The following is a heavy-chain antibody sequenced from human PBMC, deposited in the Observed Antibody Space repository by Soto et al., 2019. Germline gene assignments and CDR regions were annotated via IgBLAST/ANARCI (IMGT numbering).Heavy chain of an antibody. CDR1: GGSFSNYI. J-gene: IGHJ4*02. CDR3: ERGLFGQQWLVGFDT. Sequence: QVHLVQSGAELKKPGSSVKVSCKASGGSFSNYIFAWVRQAPGQGLEWMGGTIPMFATAQYAQKLQGRVTITADESTSTVYMDLTSLTSDDTAVYYCERGLFGQQWLVGFDTWGQGTLVTVSS. D-gene: IGHD6-19*01. CDR2: TIPMFATA. V-gene: IGHV1-69*01.